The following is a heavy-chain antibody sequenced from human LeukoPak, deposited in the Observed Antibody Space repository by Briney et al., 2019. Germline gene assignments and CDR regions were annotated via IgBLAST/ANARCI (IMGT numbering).Heavy chain of an antibody. CDR1: GGSISSGGYY. D-gene: IGHD4-17*01. CDR2: IYYSGST. CDR3: ARSEADYGDYEDRYFDL. V-gene: IGHV4-31*03. J-gene: IGHJ2*01. Sequence: SETLSLTCTVSGGSISSGGYYWSWIRQHPGKGLEWIGYIYYSGSTYYNPSLKSRVTISVDTSKNQFSLKLSSVPAADTAVYYCARSEADYGDYEDRYFDLWGRGTLVTVSS.